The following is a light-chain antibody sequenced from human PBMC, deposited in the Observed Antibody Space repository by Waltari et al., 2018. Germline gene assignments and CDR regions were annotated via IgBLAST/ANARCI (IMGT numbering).Light chain of an antibody. CDR1: QSVLPRPNTQNY. CDR2: WTS. J-gene: IGKJ5*01. CDR3: QQYYTIPLT. Sequence: DIVMTQSPDSLTVSLGERPTINCKSSQSVLPRPNTQNYLAWYQQKPRQPPRLLIYWTSTRESGVPDRFSGSGSGTDFTLTISSLQAEDVAVYYCQQYYTIPLTFGQGTRLEIK. V-gene: IGKV4-1*01.